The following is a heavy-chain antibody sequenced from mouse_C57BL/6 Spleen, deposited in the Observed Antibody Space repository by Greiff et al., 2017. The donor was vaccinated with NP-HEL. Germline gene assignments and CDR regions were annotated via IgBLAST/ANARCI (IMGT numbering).Heavy chain of an antibody. Sequence: VQLQQSGASVKISCKASGYAFSSYWMNWVKQRPGKGLEWIGQIYPGDGDTNYNGKFKGKATLTADKSSSTAYMQLSSLTSEDSAVYFCARTTVVVRGYFDVWGTGTTVTVSS. J-gene: IGHJ1*03. D-gene: IGHD1-1*01. CDR2: IYPGDGDT. CDR3: ARTTVVVRGYFDV. V-gene: IGHV1-80*01. CDR1: GYAFSSYW.